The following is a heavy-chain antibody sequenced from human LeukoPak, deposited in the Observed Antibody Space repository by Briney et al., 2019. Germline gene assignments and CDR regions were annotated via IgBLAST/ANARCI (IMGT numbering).Heavy chain of an antibody. CDR2: VYYGGST. D-gene: IGHD3-9*01. CDR3: ATTYSDILTPSYCFDF. J-gene: IGHJ4*02. V-gene: IGHV4-39*01. CDR1: GGSVSSSSYY. Sequence: PSETLSLTCTVSGGSVSSSSYYWGWIRQPPGKGLEWIGSVYYGGSTYPRPSLKSRVTISVDTSKNQFSLNLTSVTAADTAVYYCATTYSDILTPSYCFDFWGQGTLVTVSS.